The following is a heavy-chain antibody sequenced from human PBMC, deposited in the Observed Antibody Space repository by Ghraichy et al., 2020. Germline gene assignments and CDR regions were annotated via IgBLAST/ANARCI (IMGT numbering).Heavy chain of an antibody. CDR1: GDFISSRSNY. Sequence: SCSVSGDFISSRSNYWGWIRQPPGKGLEWIATIFYNGNTYYNPSLQSRVTISVDTSKNQFSLRLTSVTAADTAIYYCARHASFQQRVLLLHPYHFDNWGQGTLVTVSS. J-gene: IGHJ4*02. D-gene: IGHD6-13*01. CDR2: IFYNGNT. CDR3: ARHASFQQRVLLLHPYHFDN. V-gene: IGHV4-39*01.